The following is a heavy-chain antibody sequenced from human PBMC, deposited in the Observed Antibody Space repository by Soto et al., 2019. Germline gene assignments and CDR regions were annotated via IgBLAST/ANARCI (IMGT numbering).Heavy chain of an antibody. CDR1: GGSISGYY. V-gene: IGHV4-59*01. CDR2: VYNGNT. CDR3: ARSTVEMSTIFDH. D-gene: IGHD1-1*01. J-gene: IGHJ5*02. Sequence: PSETLSLTCTISGGSISGYYLTWIRQSPGKGLEYIGYVYNGNTNYNPSLNSRVTISVDTSKNQFSLKLSSVTAADTAVYYCARSTVEMSTIFDHWGQGTLVTVSS.